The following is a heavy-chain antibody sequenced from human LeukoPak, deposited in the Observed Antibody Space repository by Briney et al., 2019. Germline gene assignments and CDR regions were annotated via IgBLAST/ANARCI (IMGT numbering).Heavy chain of an antibody. J-gene: IGHJ4*02. CDR3: ARDRGDCGDDCYSFDY. CDR1: GYTFTTFY. Sequence: ASVKVSCKASGYTFTTFYIHWVRQAPGQGLEWMGWINPNSIDTNDAQKFQGRVTVTRDTSISTTYMELSRLTSDDTAVYYCARDRGDCGDDCYSFDYWGQGTLVTVSS. CDR2: INPNSIDT. V-gene: IGHV1-2*02. D-gene: IGHD2-21*02.